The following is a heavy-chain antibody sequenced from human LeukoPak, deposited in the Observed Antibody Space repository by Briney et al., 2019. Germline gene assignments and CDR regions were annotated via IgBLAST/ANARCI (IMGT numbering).Heavy chain of an antibody. V-gene: IGHV4-59*08. CDR3: ARRGSYYSVDY. CDR2: IYYSGST. J-gene: IGHJ4*02. D-gene: IGHD1-26*01. Sequence: EWIGYIYYSGSTNYNPSLKSRVTISVDTSKNQFSLKLSSVTAADTAVYYCARRGSYYSVDYWGQGTLVTVSS.